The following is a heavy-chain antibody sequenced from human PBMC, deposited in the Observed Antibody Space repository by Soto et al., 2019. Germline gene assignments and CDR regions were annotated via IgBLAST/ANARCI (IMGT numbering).Heavy chain of an antibody. CDR2: IYYSGST. CDR3: AKDPNGPLEWFPDNFDY. CDR1: GGSISSYY. D-gene: IGHD3-3*01. J-gene: IGHJ4*02. V-gene: IGHV4-59*12. Sequence: SETLSLTCTVSGGSISSYYWSWIRQPPGKGLEWIGYIYYSGSTNSNPSLKSRSTISVDTSKNQFTLNLRYVTTGDTAVYYCAKDPNGPLEWFPDNFDYWGKGTLFTVSS.